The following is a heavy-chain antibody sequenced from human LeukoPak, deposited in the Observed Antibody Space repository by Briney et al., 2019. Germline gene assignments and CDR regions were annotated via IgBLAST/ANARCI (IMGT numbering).Heavy chain of an antibody. V-gene: IGHV3-30-3*01. J-gene: IGHJ4*02. CDR3: ARDELWELLPIEY. CDR1: GFTFSSDR. D-gene: IGHD1-26*01. Sequence: GGSLRLSCIASGFTFSSDRMHWVRQAPGKGLEWVAVISYDGSNKYYADSVKGRFTISRDNSKNTLYLQMNSLRAEDTAVYYCARDELWELLPIEYWGQGTLVTVSS. CDR2: ISYDGSNK.